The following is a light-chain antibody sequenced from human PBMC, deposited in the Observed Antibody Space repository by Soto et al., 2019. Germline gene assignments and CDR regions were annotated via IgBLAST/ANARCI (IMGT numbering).Light chain of an antibody. CDR1: QTIDNT. V-gene: IGKV3-11*01. CDR3: QQRNNWPPIT. J-gene: IGKJ5*01. Sequence: EIVMTQSPATLSLYPGERATLSCRASQTIDNTLAWYQRKPGQAPRLLIYDASTRATGVPARFSGSGSGTDFTLTITSLEPEDFAVYYCQQRNNWPPITFGQGTRLEI. CDR2: DAS.